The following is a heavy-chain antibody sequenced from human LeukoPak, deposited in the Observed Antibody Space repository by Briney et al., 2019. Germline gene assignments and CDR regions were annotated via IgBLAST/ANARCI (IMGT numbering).Heavy chain of an antibody. CDR2: IKQDGSEK. CDR1: GFTFSSYW. J-gene: IGHJ4*02. D-gene: IGHD5-12*01. V-gene: IGHV3-7*03. Sequence: PGGSLRLSCAASGFTFSSYWMSWVRQAPGKGLEWVANIKQDGSEKYYVDSVKGRFTISRDNAKNSLYLQMNSLRAEDTAVYYCARAGWLRLVWCFDYWGQGTLVTVSS. CDR3: ARAGWLRLVWCFDY.